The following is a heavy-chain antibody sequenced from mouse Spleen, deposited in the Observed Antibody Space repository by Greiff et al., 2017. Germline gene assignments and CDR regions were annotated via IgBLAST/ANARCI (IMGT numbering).Heavy chain of an antibody. CDR3: ARDYSYYSYPWFAY. D-gene: IGHD2-12*01. J-gene: IGHJ3*01. V-gene: IGHV1S137*01. CDR1: GYTFTDYA. CDR2: ISTYSGNT. Sequence: QVQLQQSGPELVRPGVSVKISCKGSGYTFTDYAMHWVKQSHAKSLEWIGVISTYSGNTNYNQKFKGKATMTVDKSSSTAYMELARLTSEDSAVYYCARDYSYYSYPWFAYWGQGTLVTVSA.